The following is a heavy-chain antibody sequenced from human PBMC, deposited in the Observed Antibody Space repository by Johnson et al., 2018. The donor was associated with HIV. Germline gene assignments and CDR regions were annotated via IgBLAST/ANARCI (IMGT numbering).Heavy chain of an antibody. CDR3: ASPLEAAAGPMDAFDI. D-gene: IGHD6-13*01. CDR2: IRNDGSNK. Sequence: QVQLVESGGGVVQPGGSLRLSCVASGFTFSNYGMHWVRQAPGKGLEWVAFIRNDGSNKYYVDSVKGRFTISRDNSKNTLHLQMNSLRAEDTAVYYCASPLEAAAGPMDAFDIWGQGTLVTVSS. CDR1: GFTFSNYG. J-gene: IGHJ3*02. V-gene: IGHV3-30*02.